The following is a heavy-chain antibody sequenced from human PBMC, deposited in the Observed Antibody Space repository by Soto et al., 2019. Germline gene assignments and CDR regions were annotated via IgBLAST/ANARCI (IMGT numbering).Heavy chain of an antibody. CDR3: ARESAGSGKNNWFDP. D-gene: IGHD3-10*01. Sequence: QVQLQESGPGLVKPSETLSLTCTVSSGSITSHYWSWVRQPPGKGLEWIGLVQYSGNTKYNPSLKGRVILSEETSQNRLSLKLRSVTAADTAVYYRARESAGSGKNNWFDPWGQGTLVTGSS. CDR2: VQYSGNT. V-gene: IGHV4-59*11. J-gene: IGHJ5*02. CDR1: SGSITSHY.